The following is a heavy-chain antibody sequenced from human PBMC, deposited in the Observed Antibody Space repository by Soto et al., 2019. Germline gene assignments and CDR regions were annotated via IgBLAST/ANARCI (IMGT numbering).Heavy chain of an antibody. J-gene: IGHJ4*02. CDR2: IWNDGSNK. D-gene: IGHD6-19*01. CDR1: GFTFSSLS. Sequence: PGGSLRLSCAASGFTFSSLSMHWVRQAPGKGLDWVALIWNDGSNKYYADSVKGRFTISRDNSKNTLYLQMNSLRAEDTALYYCARDMGYSSGHGFDYWDQGTLVTVSS. V-gene: IGHV3-33*01. CDR3: ARDMGYSSGHGFDY.